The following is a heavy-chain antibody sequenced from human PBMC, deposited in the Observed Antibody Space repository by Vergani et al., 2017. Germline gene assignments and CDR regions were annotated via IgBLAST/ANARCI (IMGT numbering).Heavy chain of an antibody. CDR1: GYTFTSYY. CDR3: ATAPRNPYYDFWSGVRINHWFDY. V-gene: IGHV1-46*01. D-gene: IGHD3-3*01. Sequence: QVQLVQSGAEVKKPGASVKVSCKASGYTFTSYYMHWVRQAPGQGLEWMGIINPSGGSTSYAQKFQGRVTITADTSTDTAYMELSSLRSEDTAVYYCATAPRNPYYDFWSGVRINHWFDYWGQGTLVTVSS. CDR2: INPSGGST. J-gene: IGHJ4*02.